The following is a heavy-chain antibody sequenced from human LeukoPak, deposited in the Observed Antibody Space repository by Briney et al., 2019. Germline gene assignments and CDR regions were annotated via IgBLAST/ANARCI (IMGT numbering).Heavy chain of an antibody. V-gene: IGHV4-59*08. D-gene: IGHD5-24*01. CDR1: GFYMGTYS. Sequence: PSETLSLTCSVSGFYMGTYSWRWMGQPPGKGLEGSTGRTHYNPSLKSRATMSLDRSKNRFYLRLSSVTAADTAVFYCARHRAEMATITDDAFDMWGQGTMVTVSS. CDR3: ARHRAEMATITDDAFDM. J-gene: IGHJ3*02. CDR2: STGRT.